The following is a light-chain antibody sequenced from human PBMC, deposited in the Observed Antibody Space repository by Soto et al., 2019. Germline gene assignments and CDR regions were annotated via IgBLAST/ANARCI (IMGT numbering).Light chain of an antibody. Sequence: DIQMTQSPSTLSASVGDTVTITCRASQTISGWLAWYQQRPGKAPNLLIFDASTLESGVPSRFSGSGSGTDLTLPISNLQAEEFSTYYCLQYNGYYRTFGQGTKVEIK. V-gene: IGKV1-5*01. CDR3: LQYNGYYRT. CDR1: QTISGW. J-gene: IGKJ1*01. CDR2: DAS.